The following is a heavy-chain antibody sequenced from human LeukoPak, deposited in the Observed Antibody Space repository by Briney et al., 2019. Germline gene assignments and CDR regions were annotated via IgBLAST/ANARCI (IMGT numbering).Heavy chain of an antibody. J-gene: IGHJ6*03. CDR2: IYYSGST. CDR3: ARMSSGWPYYYYYMGV. CDR1: GGSFSGYY. D-gene: IGHD6-19*01. Sequence: SETLSLTCAVYGGSFSGYYWSWIRQPPGKGLEWIGSIYYSGSTYYNPSLKSRVTISVDTSKNQFSLKLSSVTAADTAVYYCARMSSGWPYYYYYMGVWGKGTTVTVSS. V-gene: IGHV4-34*01.